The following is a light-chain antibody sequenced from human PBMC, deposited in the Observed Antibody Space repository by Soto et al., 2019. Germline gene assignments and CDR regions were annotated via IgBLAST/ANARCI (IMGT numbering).Light chain of an antibody. CDR1: QSISSL. V-gene: IGKV1-5*01. Sequence: DIQMTQSPSTLSASVGDRVTITCRASQSISSLLAWYQQKPGKAPRLLIYDTSTLESGVPSRVSGSGSGTEFTRTISSLQPEDFATYCCHQYTVFAYTFGQGTRLEIK. CDR3: HQYTVFAYT. CDR2: DTS. J-gene: IGKJ2*01.